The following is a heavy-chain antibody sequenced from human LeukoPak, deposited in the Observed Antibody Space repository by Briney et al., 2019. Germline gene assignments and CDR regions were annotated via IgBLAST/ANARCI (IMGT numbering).Heavy chain of an antibody. CDR2: IYPGDSDT. CDR1: GSSFTSYW. Sequence: GESLQISCKGSGSSFTSYWMGWVRHLPGKGVEWMGMIYPGDSDTRYSPSFQGQVTISADKSISTAYLQWSSLKASDTAIYYCARRGDGYNSYYYYMDVWGKGTTVTVSS. D-gene: IGHD5-24*01. CDR3: ARRGDGYNSYYYYMDV. V-gene: IGHV5-51*01. J-gene: IGHJ6*03.